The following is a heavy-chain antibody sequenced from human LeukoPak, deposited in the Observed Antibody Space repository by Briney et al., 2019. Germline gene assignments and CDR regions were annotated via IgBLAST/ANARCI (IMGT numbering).Heavy chain of an antibody. V-gene: IGHV5-10-1*01. Sequence: NLGESLKISCEASGYSFTSYWISWVRQMPGKGLEWMGRIDPSDSYTNYSPSFQGHVTISADKSISTAYLQWSSLKASDTAMYYCARYLAVAGYFDYWGQGTLVTVSS. CDR3: ARYLAVAGYFDY. CDR1: GYSFTSYW. D-gene: IGHD6-19*01. J-gene: IGHJ4*02. CDR2: IDPSDSYT.